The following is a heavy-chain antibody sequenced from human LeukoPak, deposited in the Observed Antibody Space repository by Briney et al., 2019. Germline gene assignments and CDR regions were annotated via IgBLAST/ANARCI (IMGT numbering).Heavy chain of an antibody. D-gene: IGHD6-19*01. J-gene: IGHJ3*02. CDR3: ARDRGYSSGWYDAFDI. CDR1: GYTFTGYY. CDR2: INPNSGGT. Sequence: GASVKVSCKASGYTFTGYYMHWVRQAPGQGLECMGWINPNSGGTNYAQKFQGWVTMTRDTSISTAYMELSRLRSDDTAVYYCARDRGYSSGWYDAFDIWGQGTMVTVSS. V-gene: IGHV1-2*04.